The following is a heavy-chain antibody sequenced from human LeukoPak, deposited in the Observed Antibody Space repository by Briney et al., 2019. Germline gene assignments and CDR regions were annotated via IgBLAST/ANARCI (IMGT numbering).Heavy chain of an antibody. V-gene: IGHV4-39*07. Sequence: SETLSLTCTVSGGSISSSSYYWGWIRQPPGKGLEWIGSIYYSGSTYYNPSLKSRVTISVDTSKNQFSLKLSSVTAADTAVYYCARGVIAARPEWTDWFDPWGQGTLVTVSS. CDR3: ARGVIAARPEWTDWFDP. J-gene: IGHJ5*02. CDR1: GGSISSSSYY. D-gene: IGHD6-6*01. CDR2: IYYSGST.